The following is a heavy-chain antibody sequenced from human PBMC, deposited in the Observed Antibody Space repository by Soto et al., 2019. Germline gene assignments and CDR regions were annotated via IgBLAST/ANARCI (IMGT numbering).Heavy chain of an antibody. Sequence: ASVKVSCKASGYTFTNYGINWLRQARGQGIEWMGWFNPKNGNTNYAQTFEGRVTLTTDTSTRTAFMELSNLRSDDTAFYYCATVNFGEPFDAWAEGTLDIVSS. CDR2: FNPKNGNT. J-gene: IGHJ4*02. CDR3: ATVNFGEPFDA. D-gene: IGHD3-10*01. V-gene: IGHV1-18*01. CDR1: GYTFTNYG.